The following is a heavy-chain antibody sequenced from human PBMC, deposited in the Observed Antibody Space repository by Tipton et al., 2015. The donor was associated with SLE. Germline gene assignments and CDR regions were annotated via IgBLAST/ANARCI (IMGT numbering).Heavy chain of an antibody. J-gene: IGHJ6*02. V-gene: IGHV3-33*08. CDR3: ARVLGSYYGMDV. D-gene: IGHD7-27*01. CDR1: RFTFSHYG. CDR2: IWHDGSNK. Sequence: SLRLSCAASRFTFSHYGMHWVRQAPGKGLEWVAVIWHDGSNKYYGDSVKGRFTISRDNSKNTLYLQMDSLRTDDTAMYYCARVLGSYYGMDVWGQGTTVTVSS.